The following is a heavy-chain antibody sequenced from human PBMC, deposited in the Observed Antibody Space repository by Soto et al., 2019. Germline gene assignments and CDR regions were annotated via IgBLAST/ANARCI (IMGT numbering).Heavy chain of an antibody. CDR1: GASFNSFA. V-gene: IGHV1-69*01. CDR3: ARDGAGYCTPTTCYAPFDY. J-gene: IGHJ4*02. D-gene: IGHD2-8*01. CDR2: IISIPGPA. Sequence: QVQLEQSGAEVNKPGSSVKVSCKASGASFNSFAISWVRQAPGQGLEWMGGIISIPGPATYALKFQGRVTITADESTTAAYMELSNLRSEDTAVYYCARDGAGYCTPTTCYAPFDYWGQGTLVTVSS.